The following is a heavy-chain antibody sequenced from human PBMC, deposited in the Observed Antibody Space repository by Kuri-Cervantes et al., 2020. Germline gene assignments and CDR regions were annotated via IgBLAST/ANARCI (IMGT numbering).Heavy chain of an antibody. Sequence: GESLKISCAASGFTFSSYGMHWVRQAPGKGLEWVAVIWYDGSNKYYADSVKGRFTISRDNSKNTLYLQVNSLRAEDTAVYYCARDSGSGSYSAYYGMDVWGQGTTVTVSS. V-gene: IGHV3-33*01. J-gene: IGHJ6*02. D-gene: IGHD3-10*01. CDR1: GFTFSSYG. CDR3: ARDSGSGSYSAYYGMDV. CDR2: IWYDGSNK.